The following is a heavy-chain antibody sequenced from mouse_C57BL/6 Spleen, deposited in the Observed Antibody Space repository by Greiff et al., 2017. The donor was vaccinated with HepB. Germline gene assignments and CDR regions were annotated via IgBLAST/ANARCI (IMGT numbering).Heavy chain of an antibody. D-gene: IGHD2-5*01. CDR1: GFTFSSYA. CDR3: TREGSNPYYFDY. Sequence: MLVESGEGLVKPGGSLKLSCAASGFTFSSYAMSWVRQTPEKRLEWVAYISSGGDYIYYADTVKGRFTISRDNARNTLYLQMSSLKSEDTAMYYCTREGSNPYYFDYWGQGTTLTVSS. CDR2: ISSGGDYI. J-gene: IGHJ2*01. V-gene: IGHV5-9-1*02.